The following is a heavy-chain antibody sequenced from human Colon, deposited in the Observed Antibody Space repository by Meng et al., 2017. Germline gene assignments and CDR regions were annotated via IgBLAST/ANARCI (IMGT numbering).Heavy chain of an antibody. J-gene: IGHJ4*02. V-gene: IGHV4-61*08. CDR2: ARIDYGNT. CDR1: GATVRSPDHA. D-gene: IGHD3-16*01. CDR3: ARDYLGSLHF. Sequence: LWEAGPGLVRLSETLSRSCAVSGATVRSPDHARGRGRQAPGKGMEWIGYARIDYGNTNYNPSLKSRVNVSLDTSKNQVYLNVRSVTAADTAVYYCARDYLGSLHFWGQGILVTVSS.